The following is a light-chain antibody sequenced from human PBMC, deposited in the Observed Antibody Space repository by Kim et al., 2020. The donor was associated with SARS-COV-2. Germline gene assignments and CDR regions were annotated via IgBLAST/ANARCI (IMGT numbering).Light chain of an antibody. CDR1: QSVSSS. J-gene: IGKJ2*01. CDR3: QRRPDGNT. Sequence: ETVLTQSPAILSLSPGERATLSCRASQSVSSSLAWYQQKPGQAPRLLIYDASNRATGIPARFSGSGSRTDFTLTISSLEPEDFAVYYCQRRPDGNTCGQGTNLDI. V-gene: IGKV3-11*01. CDR2: DAS.